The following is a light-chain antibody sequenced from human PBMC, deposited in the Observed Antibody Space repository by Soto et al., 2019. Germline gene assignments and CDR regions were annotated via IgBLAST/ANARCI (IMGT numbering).Light chain of an antibody. CDR1: QSVSNN. V-gene: IGKV3D-15*01. J-gene: IGKJ5*01. Sequence: EIVLTQSPGTLSLSPGERATLSCRASQSVSNNYLAWYQQKPGQAPRLLIYGASNRATGIPDRFSGSGSGTEFTLTISSLQSEDFAVYYCQQYNNWPPITFGQGTRWRL. CDR2: GAS. CDR3: QQYNNWPPIT.